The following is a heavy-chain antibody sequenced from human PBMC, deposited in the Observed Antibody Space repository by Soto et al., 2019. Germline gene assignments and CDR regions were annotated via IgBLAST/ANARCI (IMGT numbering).Heavy chain of an antibody. J-gene: IGHJ5*02. Sequence: SETLSLTCTVSGGSISSYYWSWIRQPPGKGLEWIGYIYYSGSTNYNPSLKSRVTISVDTSKNQFSLKLSSVTAADTAVYYCAREIMYSSGWYGNWFDPWGQGTLVTVSS. D-gene: IGHD6-19*01. CDR1: GGSISSYY. CDR3: AREIMYSSGWYGNWFDP. CDR2: IYYSGST. V-gene: IGHV4-59*01.